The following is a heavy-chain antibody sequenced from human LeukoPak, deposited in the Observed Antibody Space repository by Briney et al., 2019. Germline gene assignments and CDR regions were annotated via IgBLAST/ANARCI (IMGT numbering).Heavy chain of an antibody. CDR2: IYPGDSDT. D-gene: IGHD3-22*01. CDR3: ARSGYYYDSSDQGWFDR. J-gene: IGHJ5*02. Sequence: GESLKISCKGSGYSFTSYWIGWVRQMPGKGLEWMGIIYPGDSDTRYSPSFQGQVTISADKSISTAYLQWSSLKASDTAMYYCARSGYYYDSSDQGWFDRWGQGTLVTVSS. V-gene: IGHV5-51*01. CDR1: GYSFTSYW.